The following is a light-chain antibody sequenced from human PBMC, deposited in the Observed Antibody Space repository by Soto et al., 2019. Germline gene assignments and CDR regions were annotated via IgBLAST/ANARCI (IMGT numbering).Light chain of an antibody. J-gene: IGLJ1*01. V-gene: IGLV1-40*03. CDR2: SNV. Sequence: QAVVTQPPSVSAAPGQRVTISCTGSSSNIGTGYDVHWYQQLPGTAPKLLIYSNVNRPSGVPDRFSGSKSGASASLSITELQADDEADYYCQSYDSSLSSYVFGTGTKLTVL. CDR3: QSYDSSLSSYV. CDR1: SSNIGTGYD.